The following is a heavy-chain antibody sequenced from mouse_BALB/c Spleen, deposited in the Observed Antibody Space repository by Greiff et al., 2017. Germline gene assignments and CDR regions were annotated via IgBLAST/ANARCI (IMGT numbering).Heavy chain of an antibody. V-gene: IGHV1-66*01. CDR3: ARSFDYDDYYAMDY. J-gene: IGHJ4*01. CDR2: IFPGSGNT. Sequence: VQVVESGPELVKPGASVKISCKASGYSFTSYYIHWVKQRPGQGLEWIGWIFPGSGNTKYNEKFKGKATLTADTSSSTAYMQLSSLTSEDSAVYFCARSFDYDDYYAMDYWGQGTSVTVSS. CDR1: GYSFTSYY. D-gene: IGHD2-4*01.